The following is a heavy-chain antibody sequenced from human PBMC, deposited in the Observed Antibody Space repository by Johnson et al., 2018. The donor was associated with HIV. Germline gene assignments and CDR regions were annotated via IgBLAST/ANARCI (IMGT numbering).Heavy chain of an antibody. CDR3: ARPRTTVTQVDAFDI. D-gene: IGHD4-17*01. J-gene: IGHJ3*02. V-gene: IGHV3-33*01. CDR2: IWYDGSNK. Sequence: VQLVESGGGVVQPGRSLRLSCAASGFTFSSYGMHWVRQAPGKGLEWVAVIWYDGSNKYYADSVKGRFTISRDNSKNTLYLQMGSLRAEDMDVYYCARPRTTVTQVDAFDIWGQGTMVTVSS. CDR1: GFTFSSYG.